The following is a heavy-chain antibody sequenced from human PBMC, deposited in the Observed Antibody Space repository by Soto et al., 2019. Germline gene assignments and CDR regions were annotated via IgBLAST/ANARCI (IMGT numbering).Heavy chain of an antibody. D-gene: IGHD2-8*01. CDR3: ARDAKWGSSKNLDN. V-gene: IGHV1-2*04. Sequence: GASVKVSCKASGYTFTGYYMHWVRQAPGQGLEWMGWINPNSGGTNYAQKFQGWVTMTRDTSISTAYMELSRLRSDDTAVYYCARDAKWGSSKNLDNWGQGTLVTVSS. J-gene: IGHJ4*02. CDR2: INPNSGGT. CDR1: GYTFTGYY.